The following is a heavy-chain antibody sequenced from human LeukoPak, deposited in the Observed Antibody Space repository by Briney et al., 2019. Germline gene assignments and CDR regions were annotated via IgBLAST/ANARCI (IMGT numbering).Heavy chain of an antibody. CDR3: ARGEGSGSYMSYFDY. Sequence: SETLSLTCAVYGGSFSGYYWSWIRQPPGKGLEWIGEVDHFGSTNYNPSLKSRVSISEDTSKNQFSLRLSSVTAADTAVYYCARGEGSGSYMSYFDYWGQGGLVTVSS. CDR1: GGSFSGYY. J-gene: IGHJ4*02. CDR2: VDHFGST. D-gene: IGHD3-10*01. V-gene: IGHV4-34*01.